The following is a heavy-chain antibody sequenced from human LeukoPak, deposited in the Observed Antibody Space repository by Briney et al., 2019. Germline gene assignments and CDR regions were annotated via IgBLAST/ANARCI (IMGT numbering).Heavy chain of an antibody. CDR1: GFTVGDYW. V-gene: IGHV3-7*01. CDR2: IKPDGSET. D-gene: IGHD6-19*01. CDR3: ARDNHGWAFSAY. Sequence: GGSLRLSCAASGFTVGDYWMNWVRQAPGKGLQWVAIIKPDGSETYYVDFLEGRFSISRDNAKNSLYLRMNSLRVEDTAVYYCARDNHGWAFSAYWGQGTLVTVSS. J-gene: IGHJ4*02.